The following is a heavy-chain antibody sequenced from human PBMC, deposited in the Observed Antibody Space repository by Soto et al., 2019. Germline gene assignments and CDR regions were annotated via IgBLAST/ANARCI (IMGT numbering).Heavy chain of an antibody. Sequence: SETLSLTCTVSGGSIRSGDYYWSWIRQPPGKGLEWIGYIYYTGSTYYNPSLKSRVSISVDKANNQFSLKLSSVTAADTAVYYCAHRPIVGAAIWGQGTLVTVSS. CDR3: AHRPIVGAAI. V-gene: IGHV4-30-4*01. J-gene: IGHJ4*02. CDR1: GGSIRSGDYY. D-gene: IGHD1-26*01. CDR2: IYYTGST.